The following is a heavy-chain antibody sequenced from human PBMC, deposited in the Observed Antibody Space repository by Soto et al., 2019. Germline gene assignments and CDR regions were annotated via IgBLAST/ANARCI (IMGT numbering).Heavy chain of an antibody. D-gene: IGHD6-13*01. CDR1: GGSIMNYY. CDR3: SSQTTYSNSWFDL. CDR2: IYSRGSA. J-gene: IGHJ5*01. Sequence: AETCARSFTVSGGSIMNYYWAWIRQPAGKGLELVGRIYSRGSASYNPSLKSRLNMSVDTSKNPLTLKLGSVTAADTALYSCSSQTTYSNSWFDLCGHGTLVT. V-gene: IGHV4-4*07.